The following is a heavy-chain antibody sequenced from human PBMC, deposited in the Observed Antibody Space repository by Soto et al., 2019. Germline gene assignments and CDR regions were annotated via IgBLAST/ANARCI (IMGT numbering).Heavy chain of an antibody. CDR1: GGSISSYY. Sequence: SETLSLTCTVSGGSISSYYWSWIRQPPGKGLEWIGYIYYSGSTNYNPSLKSRVTISVDTSKNQFSLKLSPVTAADTAVYYCARVACPRPRTGWFDPWGQGTLVTVS. J-gene: IGHJ5*02. V-gene: IGHV4-59*01. CDR2: IYYSGST. CDR3: ARVACPRPRTGWFDP. D-gene: IGHD3-10*01.